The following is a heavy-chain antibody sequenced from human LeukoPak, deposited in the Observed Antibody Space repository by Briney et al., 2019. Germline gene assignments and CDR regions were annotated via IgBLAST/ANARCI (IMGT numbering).Heavy chain of an antibody. CDR1: GFTFSSYE. V-gene: IGHV3-48*03. CDR2: ISSSGSNK. CDR3: ARDLQTYYDFWSGFDY. D-gene: IGHD3-3*01. Sequence: GGSLRLSCAASGFTFSSYEMNWVRQAPGKGLEWVADISSSGSNKYYADSVKGRFTISRDNAKNSLYLQMNSLRAEDTAVYYCARDLQTYYDFWSGFDYWGQGTLVTVSS. J-gene: IGHJ4*02.